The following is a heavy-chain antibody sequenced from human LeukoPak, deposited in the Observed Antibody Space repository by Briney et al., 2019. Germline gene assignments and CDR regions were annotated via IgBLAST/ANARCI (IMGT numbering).Heavy chain of an antibody. J-gene: IGHJ4*02. CDR3: ARQSGDGYNSFDY. Sequence: SETLSLTCTVSGGSISSSSYYWGWIRQPQGKGLEWIGSIYHSGSTYYNPSLKSRVTISVDTSKNQFSLKLNSVTAADTAVFYCARQSGDGYNSFDYWGQGTLVTVSS. CDR1: GGSISSSSYY. CDR2: IYHSGST. D-gene: IGHD5-12*01. V-gene: IGHV4-39*01.